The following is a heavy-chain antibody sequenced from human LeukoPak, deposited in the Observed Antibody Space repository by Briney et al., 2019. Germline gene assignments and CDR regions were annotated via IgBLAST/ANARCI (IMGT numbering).Heavy chain of an antibody. CDR3: ARLHRYNYNDGAYFDC. CDR1: GGSVSSGSYY. D-gene: IGHD1-1*01. CDR2: IYYSGST. Sequence: KPSETLSLTCTVSGGSVSSGSYYWSWIRQPPGKGLEWIGYIYYSGSTNYNPSLKSRVTISVDTSKNQFSLKLSSVTAADTAVYSCARLHRYNYNDGAYFDCWGQGTLATVSS. V-gene: IGHV4-61*01. J-gene: IGHJ4*02.